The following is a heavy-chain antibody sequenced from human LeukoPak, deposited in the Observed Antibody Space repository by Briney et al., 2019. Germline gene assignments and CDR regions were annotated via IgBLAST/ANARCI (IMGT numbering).Heavy chain of an antibody. D-gene: IGHD5-12*01. Sequence: GESLKISCKGSGYIFTNYWITWVRQMPGKGLEWMGIIYPGDSQTRYSPSFQGQVTISADKSIRTAYLQWSSLKASDTAMYYCARQDGNGYSGYDGAFDIWGQGTMVTVSS. V-gene: IGHV5-51*01. CDR2: IYPGDSQT. CDR3: ARQDGNGYSGYDGAFDI. CDR1: GYIFTNYW. J-gene: IGHJ3*02.